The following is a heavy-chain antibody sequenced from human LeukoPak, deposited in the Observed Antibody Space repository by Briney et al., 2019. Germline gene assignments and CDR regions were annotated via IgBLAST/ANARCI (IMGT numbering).Heavy chain of an antibody. CDR1: GFTFSNYG. Sequence: GRSLRLSCAASGFTFSNYGIHWVRQAPGKGLEWVTAISYDGSLKYYADSVRGRFTISRDNSKNTLYLQMNSLRAEDTAVYYCARDLGQQLVSYYYYGMDVWGQGTTVTVSS. CDR3: ARDLGQQLVSYYYYGMDV. CDR2: ISYDGSLK. V-gene: IGHV3-30*03. J-gene: IGHJ6*02. D-gene: IGHD6-13*01.